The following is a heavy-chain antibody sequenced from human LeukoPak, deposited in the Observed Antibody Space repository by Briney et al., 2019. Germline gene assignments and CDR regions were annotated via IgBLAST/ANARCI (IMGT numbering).Heavy chain of an antibody. V-gene: IGHV5-51*01. CDR2: IYPGDSDT. Sequence: GESLKISCKGSGYIFTSYWIGWVRQMPGKGLEWMGIIYPGDSDTRYSPSFQGQVTISADKSISTACLQWSSLKASDTAMYCCARLIAVAVIDYWGQGTLVTVSS. D-gene: IGHD6-19*01. CDR1: GYIFTSYW. CDR3: ARLIAVAVIDY. J-gene: IGHJ4*02.